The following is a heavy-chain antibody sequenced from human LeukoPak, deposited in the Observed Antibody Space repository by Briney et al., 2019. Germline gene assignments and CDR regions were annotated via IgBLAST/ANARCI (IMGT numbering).Heavy chain of an antibody. CDR3: GRAGLGTAYNRFYYYMDV. CDR2: IFHSGIA. Sequence: SETLSLTCAVSNYPITSDYYWVWIRQPPGQGLECIGQIFHSGIAHYNPCLKGRVTMSVDTSRSQFSVNLNSVTAAGTAVYFCGRAGLGTAYNRFYYYMDVWGKGTTVTVSS. D-gene: IGHD3-16*02. J-gene: IGHJ6*03. CDR1: NYPITSDYY. V-gene: IGHV4-38-2*01.